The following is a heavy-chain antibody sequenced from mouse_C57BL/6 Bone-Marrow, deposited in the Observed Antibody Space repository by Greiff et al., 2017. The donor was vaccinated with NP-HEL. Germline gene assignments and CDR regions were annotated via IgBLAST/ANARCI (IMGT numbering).Heavy chain of an antibody. J-gene: IGHJ3*01. CDR3: ARNALAWFAY. CDR1: GYTFTSYW. CDR2: IHPNSGST. V-gene: IGHV1-64*01. Sequence: QVQLQQPGAELVKPGASVKLSCTASGYTFTSYWMHWVKQRPGQSLEWIGMIHPNSGSTNYNEKFKSKATLTVDKSSSTSYMQLSSLTSEDSEVYYGARNALAWFAYWGQGTLVTVSA.